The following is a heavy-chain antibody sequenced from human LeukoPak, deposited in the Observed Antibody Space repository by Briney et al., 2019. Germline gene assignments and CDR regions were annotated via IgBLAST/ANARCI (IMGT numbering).Heavy chain of an antibody. CDR1: GFTFSSYA. CDR2: ISYDGSNK. J-gene: IGHJ4*02. Sequence: GGSLRLSCAASGFTFSSYAMHWVRQAPGKGLEWVAVISYDGSNKYYADSVKGRFTISRDNSKNTLYLQMNSLRAEDTAVYYCAKDRAIGCFDYWGQGTLVTVSS. D-gene: IGHD6-19*01. V-gene: IGHV3-30-3*01. CDR3: AKDRAIGCFDY.